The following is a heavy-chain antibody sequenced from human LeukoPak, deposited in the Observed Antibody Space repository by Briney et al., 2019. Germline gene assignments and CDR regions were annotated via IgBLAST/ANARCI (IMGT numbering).Heavy chain of an antibody. CDR3: TRGAGWLIDY. CDR2: FYNSGRS. J-gene: IGHJ4*02. V-gene: IGHV4-59*01. D-gene: IGHD3-16*01. CDR1: DDSISEYY. Sequence: SETLSLTCTVSDDSISEYYRGWLRHPPGGGLEWIGYFYNSGRSTYNTSLKSRVTISADTSKNHFSLKLNSETTADTAVYYCTRGAGWLIDYWGQGILVTVSS.